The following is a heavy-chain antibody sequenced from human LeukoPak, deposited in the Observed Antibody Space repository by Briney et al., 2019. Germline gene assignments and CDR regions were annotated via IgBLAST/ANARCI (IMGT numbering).Heavy chain of an antibody. CDR1: GGTFSSYA. CDR3: ASGGLGELSLPDY. D-gene: IGHD3-16*02. Sequence: ASVKVSCKASGGTFSSYAISWVRQAPGHGLEWMGRIIPIFGTANYAQKFQGRVTITTDESTSTAYMELSSLRSEDTAVYYCASGGLGELSLPDYWGQGTLVTVSS. J-gene: IGHJ4*02. V-gene: IGHV1-69*05. CDR2: IIPIFGTA.